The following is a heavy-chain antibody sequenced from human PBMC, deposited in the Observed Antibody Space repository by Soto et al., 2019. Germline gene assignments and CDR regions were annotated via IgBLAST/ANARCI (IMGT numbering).Heavy chain of an antibody. V-gene: IGHV3-15*01. CDR2: IKSKADGGTT. D-gene: IGHD2-21*01. CDR1: GFTFNNAW. CDR3: ATDGIRGEYYYYYAMDV. Sequence: XGSLRLTCSDSGFTFNNAWMGWVRQAPGKGLGWVGRIKSKADGGTTDYAAPVKGRFTISRDDSKNTLYLQMNSLTTEDTAVYYCATDGIRGEYYYYYAMDVWGRGTTVTVSS. J-gene: IGHJ6*02.